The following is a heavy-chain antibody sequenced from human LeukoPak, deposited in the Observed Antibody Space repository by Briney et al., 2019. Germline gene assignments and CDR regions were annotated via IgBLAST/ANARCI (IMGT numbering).Heavy chain of an antibody. CDR3: ARALWFGGWFDAFDI. CDR2: INHSGST. D-gene: IGHD3-10*01. J-gene: IGHJ3*02. V-gene: IGHV4-34*01. CDR1: GGSFSGYY. Sequence: SETLSLTCAVYGGSFSGYYWSWIRQPPGKGLEWIGEINHSGSTNYNPSLKSRVTISVDMSKNQFSLKLSSVTAADTAVYYCARALWFGGWFDAFDIWGQGTMVTVSS.